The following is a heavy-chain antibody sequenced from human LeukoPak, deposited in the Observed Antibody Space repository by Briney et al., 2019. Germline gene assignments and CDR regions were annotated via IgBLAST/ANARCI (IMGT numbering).Heavy chain of an antibody. Sequence: GGSLRLSCAASGFTLSSYAMHWVRQAPGKGLEWVAVISYDGSNKYYADSVKGRFTISRDNSKNTLYLQMNSLRAEDTAVYYCASTSPYWSQGTLVTVSS. CDR1: GFTLSSYA. J-gene: IGHJ4*02. CDR3: ASTSPY. CDR2: ISYDGSNK. D-gene: IGHD3-16*01. V-gene: IGHV3-30-3*01.